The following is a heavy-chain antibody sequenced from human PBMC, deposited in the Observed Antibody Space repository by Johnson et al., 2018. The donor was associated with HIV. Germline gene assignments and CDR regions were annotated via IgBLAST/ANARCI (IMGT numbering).Heavy chain of an antibody. D-gene: IGHD6-13*01. CDR1: GFTFSSYG. CDR2: IWYDGSNK. V-gene: IGHV3-30*19. CDR3: ARSSTWQLVPGFDL. J-gene: IGHJ3*01. Sequence: VQLVESGGGVVQPGRSLRLSCAASGFTFSSYGMHWVRQAPGKGLEWVAVIWYDGSNKYYADSVKGRFTISRDNSNNTLFLQMNRLKSEDTAVYYCARSSTWQLVPGFDLWGRGTMVTVSS.